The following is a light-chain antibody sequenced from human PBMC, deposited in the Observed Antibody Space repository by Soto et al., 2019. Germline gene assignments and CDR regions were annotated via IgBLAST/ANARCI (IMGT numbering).Light chain of an antibody. Sequence: TVLTQSPGTLSLSPGERATLSCRASQTIRSNYLAWYRQTPGQAPRLLIYGASNRATGIADRFSGSVSRTDFTLIISRLEPEDFALYYWQQNGSSTWTFGQGNKVEI. CDR3: QQNGSSTWT. J-gene: IGKJ1*01. V-gene: IGKV3-20*01. CDR1: QTIRSNY. CDR2: GAS.